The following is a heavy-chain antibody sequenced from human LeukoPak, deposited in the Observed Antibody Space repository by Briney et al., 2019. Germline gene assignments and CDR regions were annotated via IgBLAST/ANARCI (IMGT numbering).Heavy chain of an antibody. CDR2: INNDGSST. V-gene: IGHV3-74*01. CDR3: ARDSFVTISGGWNWFDP. D-gene: IGHD3-3*01. CDR1: GLTFSSFW. J-gene: IGHJ5*02. Sequence: PGGSLRLSCAASGLTFSSFWMHWVRQAPGKGLVWVSRINNDGSSTAYADSVKGRFTISRDNAKNTLYLQMNSLRAEDTAVYYCARDSFVTISGGWNWFDPWGQGTLVTVSS.